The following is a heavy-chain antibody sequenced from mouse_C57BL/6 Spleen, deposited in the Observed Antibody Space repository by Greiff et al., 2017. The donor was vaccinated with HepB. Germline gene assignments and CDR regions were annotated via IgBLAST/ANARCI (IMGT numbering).Heavy chain of an antibody. V-gene: IGHV1-80*01. CDR1: GYAFSSYW. J-gene: IGHJ1*03. CDR2: IYPGDGDT. CDR3: ARGGYYWYFDG. D-gene: IGHD2-2*01. Sequence: VQLQQSGAELVKPGASVKISCKASGYAFSSYWMNWVKQRPGKGLEWIGQIYPGDGDTNYNGKFKGKATLTADKSPSTAYMQLSRLTSEDSAVYFCARGGYYWYFDGWGTGTTVTVSS.